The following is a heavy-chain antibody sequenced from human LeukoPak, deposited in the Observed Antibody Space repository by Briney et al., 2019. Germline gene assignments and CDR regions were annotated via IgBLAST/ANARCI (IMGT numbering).Heavy chain of an antibody. V-gene: IGHV1-8*03. CDR1: GCTFTSYD. D-gene: IGHD5-24*01. CDR2: MNPNSGNT. Sequence: GASVKVSCKASGCTFTSYDINWVRQATGQGLEWMGWMNPNSGNTGYAQKFQGRVTITRNTSISTAYMELSSLRSEDTAVYYCARRWLVNWFDPWGQGTLVTVSS. J-gene: IGHJ5*02. CDR3: ARRWLVNWFDP.